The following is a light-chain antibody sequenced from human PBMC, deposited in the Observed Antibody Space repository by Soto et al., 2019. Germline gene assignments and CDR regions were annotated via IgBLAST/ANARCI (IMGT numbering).Light chain of an antibody. CDR1: QSISKY. Sequence: EIVLTQSPGTLSLSPGDGATLSCRASQSISKYLAWFQQKPGQAPRLVIYLASNRATGVPDRFSGSGSGTDFTLNINRLEPEDFAVYYCQQYGSSSYTFGQGTKLEIK. V-gene: IGKV3-20*01. CDR2: LAS. J-gene: IGKJ2*01. CDR3: QQYGSSSYT.